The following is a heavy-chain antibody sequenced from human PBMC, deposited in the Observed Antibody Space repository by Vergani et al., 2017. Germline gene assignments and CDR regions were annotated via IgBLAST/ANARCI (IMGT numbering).Heavy chain of an antibody. V-gene: IGHV3-53*02. D-gene: IGHD1-26*01. Sequence: EVQLVETGGGLIQPGGSLRLSCAASGFTVSSNYMSWVRQAPGKGLEWVSVIYSGGSTYYADSVKGRFTISRDNSKNTLYLQMNSLRAEDTAVYYCAKSAWELADAFDIWGQGTMVTVSS. J-gene: IGHJ3*02. CDR2: IYSGGST. CDR1: GFTVSSNY. CDR3: AKSAWELADAFDI.